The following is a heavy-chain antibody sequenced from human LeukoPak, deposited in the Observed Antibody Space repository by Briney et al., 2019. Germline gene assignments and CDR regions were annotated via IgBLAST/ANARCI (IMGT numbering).Heavy chain of an antibody. J-gene: IGHJ2*01. CDR3: ARDLGGTSSPYFDL. V-gene: IGHV3-21*01. D-gene: IGHD6-19*01. CDR2: ISSSSSYI. CDR1: GFTFSSYS. Sequence: GGSLRLSCAASGFTFSSYSMNWVRQAPGKGREWVSSISSSSSYIYYADSVKGRFTISRDNAKNSLFLQMNSLRAEDTAVYYCARDLGGTSSPYFDLWGRGTLVTVSS.